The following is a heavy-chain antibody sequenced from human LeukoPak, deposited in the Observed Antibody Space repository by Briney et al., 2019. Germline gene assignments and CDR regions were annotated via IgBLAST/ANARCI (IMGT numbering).Heavy chain of an antibody. J-gene: IGHJ4*02. Sequence: PGGSLRLSCAASRFTFSSYGMHWVRQAPGKGLEWVAVISYDGSNKYYADSVKGRFTISRDNSKNTLYLQMNSLRAEDTAVYYCAKSKALTTLHYWGQGTLVTVSS. CDR1: RFTFSSYG. CDR2: ISYDGSNK. D-gene: IGHD4-11*01. CDR3: AKSKALTTLHY. V-gene: IGHV3-30*18.